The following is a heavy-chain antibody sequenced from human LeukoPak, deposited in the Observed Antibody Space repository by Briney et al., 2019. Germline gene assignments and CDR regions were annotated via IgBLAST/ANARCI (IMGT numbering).Heavy chain of an antibody. V-gene: IGHV4-4*07. D-gene: IGHD3-10*01. Sequence: PSETLSLTCTVSGGSISSYYWSWIRQPAGKGLEWIGRIYTSGSTNYNPSLKSRVTMSVDTSKNQFSLKLSSVTAADTAVYYCARAKSGWFREPNWFDPWGQGTLVTVSS. CDR2: IYTSGST. CDR3: ARAKSGWFREPNWFDP. J-gene: IGHJ5*02. CDR1: GGSISSYY.